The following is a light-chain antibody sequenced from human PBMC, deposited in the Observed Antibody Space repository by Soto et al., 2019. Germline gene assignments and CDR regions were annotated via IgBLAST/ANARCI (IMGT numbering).Light chain of an antibody. J-gene: IGKJ1*01. Sequence: EIVMTQSPATLFVSPGERATVSCRASQSVSSNLAWYQQKPGQAPRLLIYEASTRAADTPVRVSGSGYGRQFTLTISGLQSEDFAVYFCHQYNDGPGGTFGQGTKVGIK. CDR1: QSVSSN. V-gene: IGKV3-15*01. CDR3: HQYNDGPGGT. CDR2: EAS.